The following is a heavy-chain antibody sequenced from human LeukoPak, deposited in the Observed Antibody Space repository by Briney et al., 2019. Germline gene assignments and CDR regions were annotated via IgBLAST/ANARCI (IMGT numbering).Heavy chain of an antibody. D-gene: IGHD4-23*01. J-gene: IGHJ4*02. CDR1: GFTFSSYS. Sequence: GGSLRLSCAASGFTFSSYSMNWVRQAPGKGLEWVSYISSSSSTIYYADSVKGRFTISRDNAKNTLYLQMNSLRAEDTAEYYCAKDRGTGVTTVVTIFDYWGQGTLVTVSS. CDR3: AKDRGTGVTTVVTIFDY. CDR2: ISSSSSTI. V-gene: IGHV3-48*01.